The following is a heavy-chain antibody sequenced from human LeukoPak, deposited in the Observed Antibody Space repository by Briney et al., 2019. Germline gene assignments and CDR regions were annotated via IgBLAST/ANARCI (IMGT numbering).Heavy chain of an antibody. J-gene: IGHJ4*02. Sequence: GGSLRLSCAASGFTFSDYYMTWVRQAPGKGLEWVSSISSSSTYIYYADSLKGRFTISRDNAKNSLYLQMNSLRAEDTAVYYCAKDPRQQLVGVNWGQGTLVTVSS. V-gene: IGHV3-21*04. CDR1: GFTFSDYY. CDR3: AKDPRQQLVGVN. D-gene: IGHD6-13*01. CDR2: ISSSSTYI.